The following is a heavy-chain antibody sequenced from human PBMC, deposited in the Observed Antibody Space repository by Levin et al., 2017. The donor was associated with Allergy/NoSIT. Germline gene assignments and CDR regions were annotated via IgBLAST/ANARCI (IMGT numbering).Heavy chain of an antibody. J-gene: IGHJ4*02. CDR3: ARDTAPYYYHSGGYNV. D-gene: IGHD3-16*01. Sequence: EASVKVSCEASGYSFNSYGITWVRQAPGQGLEWMGWISPHDGDTDYAQNFQGRVSMTTDTSTNTAFMELRSLRSDDTAVYYCARDTAPYYYHSGGYNVWGQGTLVTVSS. V-gene: IGHV1-18*01. CDR2: ISPHDGDT. CDR1: GYSFNSYG.